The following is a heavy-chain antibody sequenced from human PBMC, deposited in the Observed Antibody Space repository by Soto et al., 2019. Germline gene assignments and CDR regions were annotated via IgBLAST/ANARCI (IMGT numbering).Heavy chain of an antibody. Sequence: QVQLVQSGAEVKKPGSSVKVSCKASRGTFSSYAISWVRQAPGQGLEWMEGIIPIFGIANYAQKFQGRVTITADESTSTAYMELSSLRSEDTAVYYCARATKGYYYDSSGYVYYYGMDVWGQGTTVTVSS. D-gene: IGHD3-22*01. J-gene: IGHJ6*02. CDR3: ARATKGYYYDSSGYVYYYGMDV. CDR2: IIPIFGIA. V-gene: IGHV1-69*01. CDR1: RGTFSSYA.